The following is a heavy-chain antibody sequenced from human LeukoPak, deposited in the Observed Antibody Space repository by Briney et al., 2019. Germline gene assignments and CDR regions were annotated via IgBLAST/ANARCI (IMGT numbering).Heavy chain of an antibody. D-gene: IGHD4-11*01. CDR2: IGGSSTYI. J-gene: IGHJ6*03. V-gene: IGHV3-21*04. Sequence: GGSLRLSCAASGFTFNTYIMHWVRQAPGKGLEWVSSIGGSSTYIHYADSLKGRFTISRDNAKNSLYLQMNSLRAEDTALYYCAKAGGATKGSNYFDYYSYINVWGKGTTVTVSS. CDR1: GFTFNTYI. CDR3: AKAGGATKGSNYFDYYSYINV.